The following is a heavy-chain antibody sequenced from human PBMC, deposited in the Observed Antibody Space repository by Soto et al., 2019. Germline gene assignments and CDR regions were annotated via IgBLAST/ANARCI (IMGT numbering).Heavy chain of an antibody. J-gene: IGHJ6*02. Sequence: SETLSLTCTVSGGSISSGGYYWSWIRQHPGKGLEWIGYIYYSGSTYYNPSLKSRVTISVDTSKNQFSLKLSSVTAADTAVYYCARVSDYDFWSGHYYYGMDAWGQGTTVTVSS. CDR3: ARVSDYDFWSGHYYYGMDA. CDR1: GGSISSGGYY. CDR2: IYYSGST. D-gene: IGHD3-3*01. V-gene: IGHV4-31*03.